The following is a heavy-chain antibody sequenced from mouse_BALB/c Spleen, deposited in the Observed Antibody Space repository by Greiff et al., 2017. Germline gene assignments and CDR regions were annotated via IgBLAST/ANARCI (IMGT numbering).Heavy chain of an antibody. CDR3: ARGDYYGYYFDY. Sequence: EVQLVESGGGLVQPGGSRKLSCAASGFTFSSFGMHWVRQAPEKGLEWVAYISSGSSTIYYADTVKGRFTISRDNPKNTLFLQMTSLRSEDTAMYYCARGDYYGYYFDYWGQGTTLTVSS. D-gene: IGHD1-2*01. V-gene: IGHV5-17*02. CDR2: ISSGSSTI. J-gene: IGHJ2*01. CDR1: GFTFSSFG.